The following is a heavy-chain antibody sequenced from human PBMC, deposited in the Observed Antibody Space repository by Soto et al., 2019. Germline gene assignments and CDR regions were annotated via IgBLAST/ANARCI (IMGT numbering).Heavy chain of an antibody. D-gene: IGHD2-2*01. CDR1: GYTFTSYG. J-gene: IGHJ6*03. CDR3: ARDSSGLVVVPAATSIWSYGNYYYMDV. V-gene: IGHV1-18*01. CDR2: ISAYNGNT. Sequence: ASVKVSCKASGYTFTSYGISWVRQAPGQGLEWMGWISAYNGNTNYAQKLQGRVTMTTDTSTSTAYMELRSLRSDDTAVYYCARDSSGLVVVPAATSIWSYGNYYYMDVWGKGTTVTVSS.